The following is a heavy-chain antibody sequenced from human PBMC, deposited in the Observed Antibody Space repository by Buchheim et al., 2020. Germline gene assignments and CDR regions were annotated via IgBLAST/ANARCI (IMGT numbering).Heavy chain of an antibody. CDR1: GFTFSSYG. CDR3: AKDLLDWNDSYYYYGMDV. Sequence: QVQLVESGGGVVQPGRSLRLSCAASGFTFSSYGMHWVRQAPGKGLEWVAVISYDGSNKYYADSVKGRFTISRENSTNTIYLQMNSLRAEDTAVYYCAKDLLDWNDSYYYYGMDVWGQGTT. V-gene: IGHV3-30*18. D-gene: IGHD1-1*01. J-gene: IGHJ6*02. CDR2: ISYDGSNK.